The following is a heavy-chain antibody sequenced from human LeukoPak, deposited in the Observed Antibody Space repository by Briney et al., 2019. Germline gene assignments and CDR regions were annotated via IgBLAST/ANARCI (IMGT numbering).Heavy chain of an antibody. CDR1: GFTFSSYA. Sequence: PGGSLRLSCAASGFTFSSYAMSWVRQAPRKGLEWVSAISGSGGSTYYADSVKGRFTISRDNSKNTLYLQMNSLRAEDTAVYYCAKRPGYSSGWYRGYYFDYWGQGTLVTVSS. CDR2: ISGSGGST. J-gene: IGHJ4*02. D-gene: IGHD6-19*01. V-gene: IGHV3-23*01. CDR3: AKRPGYSSGWYRGYYFDY.